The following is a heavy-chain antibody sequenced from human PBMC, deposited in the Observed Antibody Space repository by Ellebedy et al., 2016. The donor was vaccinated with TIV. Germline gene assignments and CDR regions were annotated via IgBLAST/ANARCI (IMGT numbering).Heavy chain of an antibody. CDR2: INTDGSSI. D-gene: IGHD6-19*01. V-gene: IGHV3-74*01. J-gene: IGHJ6*02. CDR1: GFTFSSYA. Sequence: GGSLRLSCAASGFTFSSYAMSWVRQAPGKGLVWVSRINTDGSSINYADSVKGRFTISRDNAKNTQYLQMNSLKTEDTAVYYCARHPSVAGPGDVWGQGTTVTVSS. CDR3: ARHPSVAGPGDV.